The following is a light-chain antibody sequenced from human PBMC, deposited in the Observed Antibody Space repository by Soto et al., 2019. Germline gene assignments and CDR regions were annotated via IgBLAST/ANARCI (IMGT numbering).Light chain of an antibody. CDR3: LQGTHWPPT. CDR2: KVS. J-gene: IGKJ1*01. Sequence: DVVMTQSPLSLPVTLGQPASISCRSSQSLVYRNGNIYLHWFQQMPGQSPRRLIYKVSNRDSGVPDRFSGSGSGTDFTLRINRVEAEDGGVYYCLQGTHWPPTFGQGTKVEI. CDR1: QSLVYRNGNIY. V-gene: IGKV2-30*01.